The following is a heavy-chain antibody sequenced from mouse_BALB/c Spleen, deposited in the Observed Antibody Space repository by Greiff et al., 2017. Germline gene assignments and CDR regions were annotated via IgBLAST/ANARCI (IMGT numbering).Heavy chain of an antibody. CDR2: IYPGDGDT. V-gene: IGHV1-82*01. CDR3: ARSRGY. Sequence: QVQLQQSGPELVKPGASVKISCKASGYAFSSSWMNWVKQRPGQGLEWIGRIYPGDGDTNYNGKFKDKATLTADKSSSTAYMQLSSLTSVDSAVYFCARSRGYWGQGTTLTVSS. J-gene: IGHJ2*01. CDR1: GYAFSSSW.